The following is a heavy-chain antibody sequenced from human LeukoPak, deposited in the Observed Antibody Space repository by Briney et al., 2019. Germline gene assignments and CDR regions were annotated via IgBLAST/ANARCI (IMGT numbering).Heavy chain of an antibody. D-gene: IGHD2-21*02. V-gene: IGHV5-51*01. CDR1: GYSFTSYW. CDR3: ARRSRYCGGDCYYDY. J-gene: IGHJ4*02. CDR2: IYPGDSDT. Sequence: GESLKISCKGSGYSFTSYWIGWVRQMPGKGLGWMGIIYPGDSDTRYSPSFQGQVTISADKSISTAYLQWSSLKASDTAMYYCARRSRYCGGDCYYDYWGQGTLVTVSS.